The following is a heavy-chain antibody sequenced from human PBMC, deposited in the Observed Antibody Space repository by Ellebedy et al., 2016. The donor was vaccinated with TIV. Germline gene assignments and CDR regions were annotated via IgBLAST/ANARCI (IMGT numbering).Heavy chain of an antibody. V-gene: IGHV3-48*03. CDR1: GFTFSSYE. CDR3: ARANTIWSGAY. D-gene: IGHD3-10*01. J-gene: IGHJ4*02. CDR2: ISSSGSTI. Sequence: PGGSLRLSCAASGFTFSSYEMNWVRQAPGKGLEWVSYISSSGSTIYYADSVKGRFTISRDNAKNSLYLQMNSLRAEDTAVYYCARANTIWSGAYWGQGTLVTVSS.